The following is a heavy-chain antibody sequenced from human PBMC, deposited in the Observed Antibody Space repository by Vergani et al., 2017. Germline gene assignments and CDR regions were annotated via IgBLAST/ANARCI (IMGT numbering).Heavy chain of an antibody. J-gene: IGHJ4*02. CDR1: GFSFSSYC. V-gene: IGHV3-21*02. CDR2: ISGSSSYV. Sequence: EVQLVESGGGLVKPGGSLRLSCAASGFSFSSYCMNWVRQAPGKGLEWVASISGSSSYVFYRDSVDGRFTITRDNAKKSVYLQMNSLRAEDTAMYFCARGLWDCTHIRCSPPSYWGQGTQVTVSS. D-gene: IGHD2-8*01. CDR3: ARGLWDCTHIRCSPPSY.